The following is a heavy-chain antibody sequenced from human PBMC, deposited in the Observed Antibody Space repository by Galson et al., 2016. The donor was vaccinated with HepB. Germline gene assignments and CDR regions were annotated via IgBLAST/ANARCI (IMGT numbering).Heavy chain of an antibody. CDR3: VRSNFADY. Sequence: RLSCAASGFTFSSYPMTWVRQAPGRGLQWVSTISGSGDNTYYGDSVKGRFAVSRDNSKNTLSLQLSSLGAEDTAVYYCVRSNFADYWGQGVLVTVTS. CDR1: GFTFSSYP. CDR2: ISGSGDNT. J-gene: IGHJ4*02. V-gene: IGHV3-23*01. D-gene: IGHD4-11*01.